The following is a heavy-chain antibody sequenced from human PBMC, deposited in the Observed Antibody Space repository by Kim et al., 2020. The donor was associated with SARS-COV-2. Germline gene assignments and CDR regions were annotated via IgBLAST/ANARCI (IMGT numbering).Heavy chain of an antibody. D-gene: IGHD6-6*01. Sequence: SETLSLTCTVSGGSISSYYWSWIRQPPGKGLEWIGDIYYSGSTNYNPSLKCRVTISVDTSKNQFSLKLSSVTAADTAVYYCARVSSPYGGTSFDHWGQGT. V-gene: IGHV4-59*01. CDR3: ARVSSPYGGTSFDH. CDR2: IYYSGST. J-gene: IGHJ4*02. CDR1: GGSISSYY.